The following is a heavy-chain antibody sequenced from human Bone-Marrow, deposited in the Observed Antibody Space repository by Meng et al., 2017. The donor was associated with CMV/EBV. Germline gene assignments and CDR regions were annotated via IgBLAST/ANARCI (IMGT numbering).Heavy chain of an antibody. J-gene: IGHJ4*02. CDR2: ISYDGSNK. CDR3: ARDSFGELGFDY. Sequence: CAASGFTFGRYAMHWVRQAPGKGLEWVAVISYDGSNKYYADSVKGRFTISRDNSKNTLYLQMNSLRAEDTAVYYCARDSFGELGFDYWGQGTLVTVSS. V-gene: IGHV3-30-3*01. CDR1: GFTFGRYA. D-gene: IGHD3-10*01.